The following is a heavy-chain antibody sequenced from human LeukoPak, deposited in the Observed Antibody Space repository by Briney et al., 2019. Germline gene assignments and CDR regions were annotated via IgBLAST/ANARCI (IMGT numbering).Heavy chain of an antibody. J-gene: IGHJ3*02. D-gene: IGHD3-22*01. CDR1: GVSFSGYY. Sequence: SETLSLTCAVYGVSFSGYYWSWIRQPPGKGLEWIGEINHSGSTNYNPSLKSRVTISVDTSKNQFSLKLSSVTAADTAVYYCARGPTYYYDSSGYYGNAFDIWGQGTMVTVSS. CDR2: INHSGST. CDR3: ARGPTYYYDSSGYYGNAFDI. V-gene: IGHV4-34*01.